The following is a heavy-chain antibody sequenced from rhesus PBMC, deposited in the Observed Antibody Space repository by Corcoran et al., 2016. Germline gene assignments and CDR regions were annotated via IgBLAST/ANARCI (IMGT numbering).Heavy chain of an antibody. CDR3: ATLNTVTTVLDY. Sequence: EAQLVQSGAEVKKPGASVKISGKASGYTFTDQYPHWVRQAPGKGLEWMGLVDPVDGEAIHAQKFQDSVTITADTSTDTAYMELSSLRSEDTAVYYCATLNTVTTVLDYWGQGVLVTVSS. D-gene: IGHD4-23*01. CDR1: GYTFTDQY. V-gene: IGHV1-111*02. J-gene: IGHJ4*01. CDR2: VDPVDGEA.